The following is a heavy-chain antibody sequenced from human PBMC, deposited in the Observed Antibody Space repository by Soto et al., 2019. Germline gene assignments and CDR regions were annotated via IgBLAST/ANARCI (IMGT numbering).Heavy chain of an antibody. D-gene: IGHD2-15*01. CDR1: GFTFSSYA. CDR2: ISDDGSNK. V-gene: IGHV3-30-3*01. Sequence: SLRLSCAASGFTFSSYAMHWVRQAPGKGLEWVAVISDDGSNKYYADPVKGRFTISRDNSKNTLYLQMNSLRAEDTAVYYCARSRKVVAAKEQCYYGMDVWGKGTTVTVSS. J-gene: IGHJ6*04. CDR3: ARSRKVVAAKEQCYYGMDV.